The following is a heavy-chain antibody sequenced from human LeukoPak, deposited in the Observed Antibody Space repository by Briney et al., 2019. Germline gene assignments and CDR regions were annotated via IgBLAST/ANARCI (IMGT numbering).Heavy chain of an antibody. Sequence: PGGSLRLSCAASGFTFSRYWMHWVRQAPGKGLEWIGSIDYSGSAYYHPSLKSRVTISADTSKNQFSLKLSSVTAADTAVYYCARKNVVVVAATLLNYFDYWGQGTLVTVSS. V-gene: IGHV4-38-2*01. CDR2: IDYSGSA. D-gene: IGHD2-15*01. CDR3: ARKNVVVVAATLLNYFDY. CDR1: GFTFSRYW. J-gene: IGHJ4*02.